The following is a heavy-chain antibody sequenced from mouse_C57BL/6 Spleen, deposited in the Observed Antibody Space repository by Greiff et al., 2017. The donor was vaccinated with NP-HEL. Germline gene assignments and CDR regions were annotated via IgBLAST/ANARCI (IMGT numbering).Heavy chain of an antibody. D-gene: IGHD1-1*01. V-gene: IGHV1-64*01. CDR2: IHPNSGST. J-gene: IGHJ1*03. Sequence: VKLQEPGAELVKPGASVKLSCKASGYTFTSYWMHWVKQRPGQGLEWIGMIHPNSGSTNYNEKFKSKATLTVDKSSSTAYMQLSSLTSEDSAVYYCASHYGSSYWYFDVWGTGTTVTVSS. CDR1: GYTFTSYW. CDR3: ASHYGSSYWYFDV.